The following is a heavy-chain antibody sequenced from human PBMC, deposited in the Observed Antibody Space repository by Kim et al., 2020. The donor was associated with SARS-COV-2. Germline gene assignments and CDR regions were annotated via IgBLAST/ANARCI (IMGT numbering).Heavy chain of an antibody. D-gene: IGHD3-10*01. Sequence: GGSLRLSCAASGFTFSSYGMHWVRQAPGKGLEWVAVIWYDGSNKYYADSVKGRFTISRDNSKNTLYLQMNSLRAEDTAVYYCAKDGSYYYGSGDFDYWGQGTLVTFSS. J-gene: IGHJ4*02. CDR1: GFTFSSYG. CDR3: AKDGSYYYGSGDFDY. CDR2: IWYDGSNK. V-gene: IGHV3-33*06.